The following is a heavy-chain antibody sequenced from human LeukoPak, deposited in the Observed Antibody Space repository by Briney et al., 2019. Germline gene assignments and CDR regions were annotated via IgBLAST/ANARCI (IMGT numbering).Heavy chain of an antibody. CDR1: GYTFTSYD. D-gene: IGHD5-24*01. CDR3: ARHQPEMATIDDAFDI. CDR2: INPNSGGT. Sequence: GASVKVSCKASGYTFTSYDINWVRQAPGQGLEWMGWINPNSGGTNYAQKFQGRVTMTRDTSISTAYMELSRLRSDDTAVYYCARHQPEMATIDDAFDIWGQGTMVTVSS. V-gene: IGHV1-2*02. J-gene: IGHJ3*02.